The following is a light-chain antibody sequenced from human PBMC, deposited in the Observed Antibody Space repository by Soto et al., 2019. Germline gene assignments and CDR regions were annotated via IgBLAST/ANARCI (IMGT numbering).Light chain of an antibody. CDR2: EVN. V-gene: IGLV2-8*01. CDR3: TSYAGYNNPVV. Sequence: QSALTQPPSASGSPGQSVTISCTGTSSDVGSYNYVSWYQQHPDKAPKLMIYEVNKRPSGVPDRFSGSKSGNTASLTVSGLQPEDEADYYCTSYAGYNNPVVFGGGAKLTVL. CDR1: SSDVGSYNY. J-gene: IGLJ2*01.